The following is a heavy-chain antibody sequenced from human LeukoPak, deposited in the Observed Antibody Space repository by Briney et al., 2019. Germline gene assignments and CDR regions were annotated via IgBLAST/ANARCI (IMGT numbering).Heavy chain of an antibody. CDR2: INHSGST. CDR3: ARVVGAYNWFDP. CDR1: GGSFSGYH. D-gene: IGHD2-15*01. V-gene: IGHV4-34*01. J-gene: IGHJ5*02. Sequence: PSETLSLTCAVYGGSFSGYHWSWIRQPPGKGLEWIGEINHSGSTNYNPSLKSRVTISVDTSKNQFSLKLSSVTAADTAVYYCARVVGAYNWFDPWGQGTLVTVSS.